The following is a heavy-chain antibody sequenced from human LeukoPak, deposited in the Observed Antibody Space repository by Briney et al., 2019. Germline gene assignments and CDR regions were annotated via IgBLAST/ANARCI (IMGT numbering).Heavy chain of an antibody. Sequence: GASVKVSCKASGGTFSSYAISWVRQAPGQGLEWMGGIIPIFGTANYAQKFQGRVTITPDKSTSTAYMELSSLRSEDTAVYYCATRPYCSGGSCYSSLVDYWGQGTLVTVSS. CDR1: GGTFSSYA. D-gene: IGHD2-15*01. V-gene: IGHV1-69*06. CDR3: ATRPYCSGGSCYSSLVDY. J-gene: IGHJ4*02. CDR2: IIPIFGTA.